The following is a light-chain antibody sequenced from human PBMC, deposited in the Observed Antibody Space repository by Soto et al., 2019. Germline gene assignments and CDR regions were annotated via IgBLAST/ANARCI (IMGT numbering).Light chain of an antibody. Sequence: QSVLTQPASVSGSPGQSITIPCTGTSSDVGGYNYVSWYQQHPGKAPKLMIYEVNKRPSGVPDRFSGSKSGNTASLTVSGLQAEDEADYYCSSYAGSSNVFGTGTRSP. CDR2: EVN. CDR3: SSYAGSSNV. J-gene: IGLJ1*01. CDR1: SSDVGGYNY. V-gene: IGLV2-8*01.